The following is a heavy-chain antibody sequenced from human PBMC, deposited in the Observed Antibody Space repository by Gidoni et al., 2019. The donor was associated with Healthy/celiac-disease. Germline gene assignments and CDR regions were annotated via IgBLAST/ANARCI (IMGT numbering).Heavy chain of an antibody. V-gene: IGHV3-21*01. J-gene: IGHJ6*02. CDR1: GFTFSSYS. CDR2: ISSSSSYI. Sequence: EVQLVESGGGLVKPGGSLRLSCAASGFTFSSYSMNWVRQAPGKGLEWVSSISSSSSYIYYADSVKGRFTISRDNAKNSLYLQMNSLRAEDTAVYYCARGDSSSREGHYYYYYGMDVWGQGTTVTVSS. CDR3: ARGDSSSREGHYYYYYGMDV. D-gene: IGHD6-13*01.